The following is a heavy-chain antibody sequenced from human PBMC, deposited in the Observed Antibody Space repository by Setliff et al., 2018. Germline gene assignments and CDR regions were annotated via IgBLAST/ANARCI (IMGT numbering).Heavy chain of an antibody. CDR1: GFTFSSYW. V-gene: IGHV3-7*03. CDR2: INQDGSQK. Sequence: GSLRLSCAASGFTFSSYWMAWVRQAPGKGLEWVANINQDGSQKYYVDSVKGRFTISRDNAKNSLYLQLNSLRVEDTALYYCARDPTRQFDSLGQTTLVTVAS. J-gene: IGHJ4*02. CDR3: ARDPTRQFDS.